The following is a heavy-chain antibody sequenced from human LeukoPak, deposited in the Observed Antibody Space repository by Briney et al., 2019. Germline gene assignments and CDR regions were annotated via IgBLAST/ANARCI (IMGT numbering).Heavy chain of an antibody. CDR2: IYYNWST. CDR3: ARVPLLIVVVPAADYYFDY. CDR1: GGPIRNSSYY. J-gene: IGHJ4*02. V-gene: IGHV4-39*07. Sequence: PSETLSLPRTVSGGPIRNSSYYWGRVRPPPGKGLEGSGSIYYNWSTYYNPPLKSRVTISVDTSKNQFSLKLSSVTAADTAVYYCARVPLLIVVVPAADYYFDYWGQGTLVTVSS. D-gene: IGHD2-2*01.